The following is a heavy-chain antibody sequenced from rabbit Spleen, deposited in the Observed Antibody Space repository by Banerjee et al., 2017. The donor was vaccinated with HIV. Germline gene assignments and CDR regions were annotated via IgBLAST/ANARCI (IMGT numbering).Heavy chain of an antibody. Sequence: QEQLVESGGGLVKPEGSLKLSCKASGFSFSNKAVMCWVRQAPGKGLEWIACIDAGVKGTTYYASWAKGRFAVSKTSPTTVTLQMTSLTAADMATYFCARDGSGWGANFNLWGQGTLVTVS. D-gene: IGHD4-1*01. V-gene: IGHV1S45*01. CDR1: GFSFSNKAV. J-gene: IGHJ4*01. CDR3: ARDGSGWGANFNL. CDR2: IDAGVKGTT.